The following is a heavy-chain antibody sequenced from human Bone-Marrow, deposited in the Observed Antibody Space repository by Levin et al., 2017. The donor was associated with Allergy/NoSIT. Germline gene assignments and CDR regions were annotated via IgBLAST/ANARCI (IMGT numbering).Heavy chain of an antibody. CDR1: GFTFSSYA. CDR3: ARISSGVRGSPPTEPPDY. J-gene: IGHJ4*02. V-gene: IGHV3-30-3*01. D-gene: IGHD1-1*01. Sequence: GESLKISCAASGFTFSSYAMHWVRQAPGKGLEWVAVISYDGSNKYYADSVKGRFTISRDNSKNTLYLQMNSLRAEDTAVYYCARISSGVRGSPPTEPPDYWGQGTLVTVSS. CDR2: ISYDGSNK.